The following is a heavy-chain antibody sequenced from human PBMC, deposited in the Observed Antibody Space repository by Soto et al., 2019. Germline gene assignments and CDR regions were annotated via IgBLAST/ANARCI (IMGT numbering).Heavy chain of an antibody. CDR1: GFIFRDYA. D-gene: IGHD3-22*01. CDR2: IRGSSSSI. V-gene: IGHV3-21*04. CDR3: ARQIYDSDTGPNFQYYFDS. Sequence: PGGSLRLSCAASGFIFRDYAMNWVRQARGRGLEWGSAIRGSSSSIYYADSVKGRFTISRDNAKNSLYLQMNSLRASDTAMYYCARQIYDSDTGPNFQYYFDSWGQGTPVTVSS. J-gene: IGHJ4*02.